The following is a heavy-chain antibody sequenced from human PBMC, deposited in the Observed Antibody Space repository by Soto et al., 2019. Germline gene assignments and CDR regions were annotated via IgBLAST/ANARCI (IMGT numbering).Heavy chain of an antibody. CDR1: GGSFSFYS. CDR3: ARGYCSNTSCYLYAIDV. CDR2: INHSGST. V-gene: IGHV4-34*01. Sequence: SETLSLTCALYGGSFSFYSWSWIRQPPGEGLEWIGEINHSGSTNYNPSLKSRVTISVDTSKNQFSLKLSSVTAADTAVYYCARGYCSNTSCYLYAIDVWGQGATVTVSS. D-gene: IGHD2-2*01. J-gene: IGHJ6*02.